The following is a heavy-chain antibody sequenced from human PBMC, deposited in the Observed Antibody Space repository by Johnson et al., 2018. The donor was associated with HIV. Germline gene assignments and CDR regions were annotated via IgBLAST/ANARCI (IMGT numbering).Heavy chain of an antibody. CDR3: ARENYRRRDAFDV. CDR1: GFTFSDYY. CDR2: TTDKLNSYTT. J-gene: IGHJ3*01. V-gene: IGHV3-72*01. Sequence: VQLVESGGGLVQPGGSLRLSCVVSGFTFSDYYMDWVRQAPGKRLEWVGRTTDKLNSYTTKYAASVKGRFTISRDDSKKSLYLQINSLRTEDTAVYYCARENYRRRDAFDVWGQGTVVIVSS. D-gene: IGHD1-7*01.